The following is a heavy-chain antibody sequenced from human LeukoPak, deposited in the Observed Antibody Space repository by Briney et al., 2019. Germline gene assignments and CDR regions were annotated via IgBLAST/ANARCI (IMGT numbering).Heavy chain of an antibody. Sequence: SETLSLTCTVSAGSISSYYWSWIRQPPGKGLEWIGYIYYSGSTNYNPSLKSRVTISVDTSKNQFSLKLSSVTAADTAVYFCARGPYSYDSSGAFDIWGQGTMVTVSS. CDR2: IYYSGST. D-gene: IGHD3-22*01. CDR3: ARGPYSYDSSGAFDI. CDR1: AGSISSYY. V-gene: IGHV4-59*08. J-gene: IGHJ3*02.